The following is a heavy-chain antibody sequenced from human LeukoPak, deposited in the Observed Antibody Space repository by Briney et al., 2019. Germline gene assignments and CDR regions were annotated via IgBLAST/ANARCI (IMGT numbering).Heavy chain of an antibody. V-gene: IGHV3-30*18. D-gene: IGHD6-19*01. CDR2: ISYDGSNK. Sequence: GGSLRLSCAASGFTFSSYGMHWVRQAPGKGLEWVAVISYDGSNKYYADSVKGRFTISRDNSKNTLYLQMNSLRAEDTAVYYCAKTPRVRIAVAGGGYYFDYWGQGTLVTVSS. CDR3: AKTPRVRIAVAGGGYYFDY. J-gene: IGHJ4*02. CDR1: GFTFSSYG.